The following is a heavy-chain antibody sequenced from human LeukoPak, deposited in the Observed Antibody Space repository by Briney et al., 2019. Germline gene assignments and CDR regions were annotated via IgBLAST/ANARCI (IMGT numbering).Heavy chain of an antibody. V-gene: IGHV3-23*01. J-gene: IGHJ4*02. D-gene: IGHD5-24*01. CDR3: AKEKGDGLPFDY. CDR1: GFAFRNYG. CDR2: VNAKGDVT. Sequence: GGSLRLSCSASGFAFRNYGMAWVRQAPGKGLDFVSAVNAKGDVTFYADSVKGRFTMSRDNSKNTLYLQMNSLRAEDTAGYYCAKEKGDGLPFDYWGQGTLITVSS.